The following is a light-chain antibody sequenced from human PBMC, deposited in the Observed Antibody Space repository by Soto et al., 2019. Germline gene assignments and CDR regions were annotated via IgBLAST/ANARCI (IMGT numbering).Light chain of an antibody. Sequence: ETVLTQSPGTLSLSPVERATLSCRASQTVSNSYVAWYQHKPGQAPRVLIHAASRRDTGIPDRFSGSGFGTEFTLTISSLQPEDFASYYCQQLAYYPLTFGGGTKV. CDR3: QQLAYYPLT. V-gene: IGKV3-20*01. J-gene: IGKJ4*01. CDR1: QTVSNSY. CDR2: AAS.